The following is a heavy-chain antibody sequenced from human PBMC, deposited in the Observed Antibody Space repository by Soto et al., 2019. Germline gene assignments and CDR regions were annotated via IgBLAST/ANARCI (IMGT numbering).Heavy chain of an antibody. CDR1: GFTFSSYG. D-gene: IGHD5-18*01. Sequence: VQLVESGGGVVQPGRSLRLSCAASGFTFSSYGMHWVRQAPGKGREWVALIWYDGSNKYYADSVKGRFTISRDNSMNTLYLQMNSLTAEDTAVYYCARIKSGYSYVPFDYWGQGTLVTVSS. CDR2: IWYDGSNK. V-gene: IGHV3-33*01. CDR3: ARIKSGYSYVPFDY. J-gene: IGHJ4*02.